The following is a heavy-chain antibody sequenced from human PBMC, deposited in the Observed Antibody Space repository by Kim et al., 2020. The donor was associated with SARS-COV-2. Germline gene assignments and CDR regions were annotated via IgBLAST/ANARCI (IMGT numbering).Heavy chain of an antibody. J-gene: IGHJ4*02. D-gene: IGHD3-3*02. V-gene: IGHV3-7*01. Sequence: YYVDSVKGRFTISRDNAENSLYLQMNSLRAEDTAVYYCARVRSVLANFDYWGQGTLVTVSS. CDR3: ARVRSVLANFDY.